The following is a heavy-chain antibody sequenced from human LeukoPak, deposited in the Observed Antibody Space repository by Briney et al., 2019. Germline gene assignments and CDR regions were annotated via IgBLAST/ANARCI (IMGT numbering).Heavy chain of an antibody. CDR3: ARGRLDYYDSSGRMYYFDY. J-gene: IGHJ4*02. V-gene: IGHV1-69*01. Sequence: GASVKVSCKASGGTFSSYAISWVRQAPGQGLEWMGGIIPIFGTANYAQKFQGRVTITADESTSTAYMELSSMRSEDTAVYYCARGRLDYYDSSGRMYYFDYWGQGTLVTVSS. CDR2: IIPIFGTA. D-gene: IGHD3-22*01. CDR1: GGTFSSYA.